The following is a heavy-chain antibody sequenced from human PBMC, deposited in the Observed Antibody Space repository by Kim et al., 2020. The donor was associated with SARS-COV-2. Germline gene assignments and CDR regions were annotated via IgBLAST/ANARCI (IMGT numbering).Heavy chain of an antibody. CDR1: GFTFSSYW. V-gene: IGHV3-7*01. CDR2: IKQDGSEK. CDR3: ARVGDDLWSSFYYGMDG. J-gene: IGHJ6*02. D-gene: IGHD3-3*01. Sequence: GGSLRLSCAASGFTFSSYWMSWVRQAPGKWLEWVANIKQDGSEKYYVDSVKGRFTISRDNAKNSLYLQMNSLRAEDTAVYYCARVGDDLWSSFYYGMDGWGQGDTVTVS.